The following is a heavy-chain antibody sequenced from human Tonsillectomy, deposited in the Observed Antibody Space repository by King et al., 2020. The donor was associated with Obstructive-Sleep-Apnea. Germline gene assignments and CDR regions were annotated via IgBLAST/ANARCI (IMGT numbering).Heavy chain of an antibody. CDR2: IYHSGRT. J-gene: IGHJ3*02. Sequence: QLQESGPGLVKPSGTLSLTCVVSAGSISSSNWWSWVRQPPGKGLEWIGEIYHSGRTNYNPSLKSRVTISVDKSKNPVSLNLSFLTAADTAVYYCAREGAEGATEGAAGITAFDIWGQGTMVTVYS. CDR3: AREGAEGATEGAAGITAFDI. CDR1: AGSISSSNW. V-gene: IGHV4-4*02. D-gene: IGHD6-13*01.